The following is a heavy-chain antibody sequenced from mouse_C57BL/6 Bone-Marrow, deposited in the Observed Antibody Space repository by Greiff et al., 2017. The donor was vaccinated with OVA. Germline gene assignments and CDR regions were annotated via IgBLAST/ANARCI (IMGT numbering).Heavy chain of an antibody. CDR3: TRDGRRVPFGY. CDR2: ISSGGDYT. Sequence: EVKLMESGEGLVKPGGSLKLSCAASGFTFSSYAMSWVRQTPEKRLEWVAYISSGGDYTYYADTVKGRFTISRDNARNTLYLQMSSLKSEDTAMYYCTRDGRRVPFGYWGQGTTLTVSS. D-gene: IGHD2-3*01. J-gene: IGHJ2*01. V-gene: IGHV5-9-1*02. CDR1: GFTFSSYA.